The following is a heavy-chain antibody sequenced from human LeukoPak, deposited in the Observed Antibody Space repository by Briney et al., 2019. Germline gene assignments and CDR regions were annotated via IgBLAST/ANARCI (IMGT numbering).Heavy chain of an antibody. CDR1: GFTFSSYS. V-gene: IGHV3-21*01. J-gene: IGHJ5*02. CDR3: ARGGYSGYDLYSWFDP. D-gene: IGHD5-12*01. CDR2: ISSSSSYI. Sequence: PGGSLRLSCAASGFTFSSYSMNWVRQAPGKGLEWVSSISSSSSYIYYADSVKGRFTNSRDNAKNSLYLRMNSLRAEDTAVYYCARGGYSGYDLYSWFDPWGQGTLVTVSS.